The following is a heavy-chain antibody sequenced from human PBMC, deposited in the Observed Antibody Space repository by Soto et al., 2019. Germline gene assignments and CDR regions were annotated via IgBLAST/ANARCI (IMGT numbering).Heavy chain of an antibody. J-gene: IGHJ5*02. CDR3: ARDIYCSSTSCYSPNWFDP. CDR2: IKQDGSEK. Sequence: LRLSCAASGFTFSSSWMSWVRQAPGKGLEWVANIKQDGSEKYYVDSVKGRFTISRDNAKNSLYLQMNSLRAEDTAVYYCARDIYCSSTSCYSPNWFDPWGQGTLVTVSS. D-gene: IGHD2-2*01. V-gene: IGHV3-7*01. CDR1: GFTFSSSW.